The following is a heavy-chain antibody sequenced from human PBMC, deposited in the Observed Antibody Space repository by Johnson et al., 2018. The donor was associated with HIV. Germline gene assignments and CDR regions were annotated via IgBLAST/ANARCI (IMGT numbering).Heavy chain of an antibody. V-gene: IGHV3-33*03. Sequence: QVQLVESGGGVVQPGRSLRLSCAASGFTFSSYGMHWVRQAPGKGLEWVAGMWYDGSNKYYADSVKGRFTISRDNAKNSLYLQMNSLRAEETALYYCAKDYYYDSSGYYSPDAFDIWGQGTMVTVSS. CDR3: AKDYYYDSSGYYSPDAFDI. CDR1: GFTFSSYG. D-gene: IGHD3-22*01. CDR2: MWYDGSNK. J-gene: IGHJ3*02.